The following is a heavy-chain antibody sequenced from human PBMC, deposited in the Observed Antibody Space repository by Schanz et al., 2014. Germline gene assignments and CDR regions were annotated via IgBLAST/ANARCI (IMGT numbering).Heavy chain of an antibody. J-gene: IGHJ4*02. CDR2: ISASGGST. D-gene: IGHD6-19*01. Sequence: EGQLLESGGGLIQPGGSLRLSCAASGFTFSSYAMSWVRQAPGKGLEWVSTISASGGSTYYADSVKGRFTISRDNSKNILYLQMNSLRAEDTALYYCAIIGVMVAVAGTRADYWGQGTLVTVSS. CDR3: AIIGVMVAVAGTRADY. CDR1: GFTFSSYA. V-gene: IGHV3-23*01.